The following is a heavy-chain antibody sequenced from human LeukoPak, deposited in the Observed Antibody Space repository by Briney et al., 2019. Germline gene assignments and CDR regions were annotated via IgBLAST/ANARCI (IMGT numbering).Heavy chain of an antibody. CDR1: GFSLSTSGVG. J-gene: IGHJ4*02. CDR2: IYWDDER. CDR3: AHDLGYDSSGYRRAFDY. V-gene: IGHV2-5*02. D-gene: IGHD3-22*01. Sequence: ESGRTLVKPTQTLTLTCTFSGFSLSTSGVGVGWIRQPPGKALEWLALIYWDDERRYSPSLKSRLTITRDTSKNQVVLTMTNMDPVDTATYYCAHDLGYDSSGYRRAFDYWGQGILVTVSS.